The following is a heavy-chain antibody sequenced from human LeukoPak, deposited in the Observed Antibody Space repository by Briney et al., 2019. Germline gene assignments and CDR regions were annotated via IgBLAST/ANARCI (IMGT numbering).Heavy chain of an antibody. J-gene: IGHJ4*02. CDR3: ATLHSRGYFDY. Sequence: SETLSLTCTVSGGSISSSSYYWGWIRQPPGKGLEGIGSIYYSGGPYYNPSLKSRVTISVDTSKNQFSLKLSSVTAADTAVYYCATLHSRGYFDYWGQGTLVTVSS. D-gene: IGHD3-22*01. CDR2: IYYSGGP. V-gene: IGHV4-39*01. CDR1: GGSISSSSYY.